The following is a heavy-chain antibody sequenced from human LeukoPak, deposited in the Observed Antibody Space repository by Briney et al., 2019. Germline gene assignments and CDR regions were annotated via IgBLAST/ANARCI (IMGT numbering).Heavy chain of an antibody. CDR2: ISAYNGNT. CDR3: ARDYRRGYYYYMDV. Sequence: ASVEVSCKASGYTFTSYGISWVRQAPGQGLEWMGWISAYNGNTNYAQKLQGRVTMTTDTSTSTAYMEPRSLRSDDTAVYYCARDYRRGYYYYMDVWGKGTTVTVSS. V-gene: IGHV1-18*01. J-gene: IGHJ6*03. CDR1: GYTFTSYG.